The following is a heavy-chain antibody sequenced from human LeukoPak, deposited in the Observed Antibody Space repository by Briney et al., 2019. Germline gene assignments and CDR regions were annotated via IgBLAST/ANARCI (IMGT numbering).Heavy chain of an antibody. CDR2: INHSGST. V-gene: IGHV4-34*01. Sequence: SETLSLTCAVYGGSFSGYYWSWIRQPPGKGLEWIGEINHSGSTNYNPSLKSRVTISVDTSKNQFSLKLSSVTAADTAVYYCAGLGRYCSGGSCNYWGQGNLVTVSS. J-gene: IGHJ4*02. D-gene: IGHD2-15*01. CDR1: GGSFSGYY. CDR3: AGLGRYCSGGSCNY.